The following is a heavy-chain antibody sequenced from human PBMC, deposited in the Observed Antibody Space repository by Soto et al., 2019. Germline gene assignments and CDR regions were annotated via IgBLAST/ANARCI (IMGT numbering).Heavy chain of an antibody. CDR3: ARDSDFWSGYYFFDY. CDR1: GYTFTGYY. Sequence: ASVKVSCKASGYTFTGYYMHWVRQAPGQGLEWMGWINPNSGGTNYAQKFQGWVTMTRDTSISTAYMELSRLRSDDTAVYYCARDSDFWSGYYFFDYWGQGTLVTAPQ. D-gene: IGHD3-3*01. V-gene: IGHV1-2*04. CDR2: INPNSGGT. J-gene: IGHJ4*02.